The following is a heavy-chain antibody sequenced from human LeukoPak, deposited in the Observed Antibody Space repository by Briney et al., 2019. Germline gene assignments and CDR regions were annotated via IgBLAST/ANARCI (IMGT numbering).Heavy chain of an antibody. Sequence: GGSLRLSCEASGISVSVNYMSWVRQAPGKGLEWVSIIYGGGNTFYADSVEGRFTISRNKSTNTLSLQMNSLRTEDTAVYHCARFFGSGSPFDPWGQGTLVTVAS. J-gene: IGHJ5*02. CDR3: ARFFGSGSPFDP. CDR1: GISVSVNY. V-gene: IGHV3-53*04. D-gene: IGHD3-10*01. CDR2: IYGGGNT.